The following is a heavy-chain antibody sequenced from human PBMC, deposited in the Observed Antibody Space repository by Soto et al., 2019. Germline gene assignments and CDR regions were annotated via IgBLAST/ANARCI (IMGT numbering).Heavy chain of an antibody. CDR1: GFTFSSYG. CDR2: ISYDGSNK. V-gene: IGHV3-30*03. J-gene: IGHJ6*02. D-gene: IGHD2-2*01. Sequence: QVQLVESGGGVVQPGRSLRLSCAASGFTFSSYGMHWVRQAPGKGLEWVAVISYDGSNKYYADSVKGRFTISRDNSKNTLYLQMNSLRAEDTAVYYCAASCSSTSCYRFYYGMDVWGQGTTVTVSS. CDR3: AASCSSTSCYRFYYGMDV.